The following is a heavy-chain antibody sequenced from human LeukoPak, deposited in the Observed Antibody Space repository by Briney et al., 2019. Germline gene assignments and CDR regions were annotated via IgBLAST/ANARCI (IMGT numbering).Heavy chain of an antibody. V-gene: IGHV3-7*01. D-gene: IGHD6-13*01. CDR2: INRDGSEK. J-gene: IGHJ3*02. CDR1: AFTLSGYW. CDR3: ARDDGGRYSAGWYDAFDI. Sequence: PGGSLRLSCAASAFTLSGYWMTWVRQAPGKGLEWVANINRDGSEKHYVDSVKGRFTISRDNARNSLFLQMDSLRAEDTALYFCARDDGGRYSAGWYDAFDIWGPGIMVTVSS.